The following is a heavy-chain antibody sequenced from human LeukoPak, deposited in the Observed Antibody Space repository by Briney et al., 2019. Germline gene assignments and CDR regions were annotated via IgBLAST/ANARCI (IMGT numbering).Heavy chain of an antibody. CDR3: ARGNTARVT. D-gene: IGHD5-18*01. J-gene: IGHJ4*02. CDR2: IWYDGSNK. CDR1: GFTFSSYG. V-gene: IGHV3-33*01. Sequence: PGGSLRLSCAADGFTFSSYGMHWVRQAPGKGLEWVAVIWYDGSNKYCADSVKGRFTISRDNSKNTLYLQMNSLRAEDTAVYYCARGNTARVTWGQGTLVTVSS.